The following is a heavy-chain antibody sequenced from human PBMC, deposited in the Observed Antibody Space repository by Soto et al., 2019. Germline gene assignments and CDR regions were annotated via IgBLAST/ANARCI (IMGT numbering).Heavy chain of an antibody. V-gene: IGHV4-61*01. D-gene: IGHD3-22*01. Sequence: PSETLSLTCTVSGGSVSSGSYYWSWIRQPPGKGLEWIGYIYYSGGTNYNPSLKSRVTISVDTSKNQFSLKLSSVTAADTAVYYCASWDYYDSSKPGPFDYWGQGTLVTVSS. J-gene: IGHJ4*02. CDR1: GGSVSSGSYY. CDR2: IYYSGGT. CDR3: ASWDYYDSSKPGPFDY.